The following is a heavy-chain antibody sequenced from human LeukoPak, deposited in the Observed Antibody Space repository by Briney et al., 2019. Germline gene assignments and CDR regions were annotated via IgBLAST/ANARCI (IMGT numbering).Heavy chain of an antibody. CDR1: GFTFSSYW. Sequence: GGSLRLSCAASGFTFSSYWVSWVRQAPGKGLEWVANIKQDGSEKYYVDSVKGRFTISRDNAKNSLYLQMNSLRAEDTAVYYCARDRWLARWGQGTLVTVSS. V-gene: IGHV3-7*01. CDR2: IKQDGSEK. D-gene: IGHD6-19*01. CDR3: ARDRWLAR. J-gene: IGHJ4*02.